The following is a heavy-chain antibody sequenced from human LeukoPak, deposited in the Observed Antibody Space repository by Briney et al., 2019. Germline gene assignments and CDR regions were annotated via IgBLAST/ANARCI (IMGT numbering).Heavy chain of an antibody. CDR1: GFTFTTHW. Sequence: GGSLRLSCGASGFTFTTHWIHWVRQARGKGLVWVSRIKPDGSDTNYADSVKGRFTISRDNAKNTVYLQMNSLRAEDTAVYYCARGKYGGYFIDYWGQGTLVTVSS. CDR3: ARGKYGGYFIDY. V-gene: IGHV3-74*01. CDR2: IKPDGSDT. J-gene: IGHJ4*02. D-gene: IGHD5-12*01.